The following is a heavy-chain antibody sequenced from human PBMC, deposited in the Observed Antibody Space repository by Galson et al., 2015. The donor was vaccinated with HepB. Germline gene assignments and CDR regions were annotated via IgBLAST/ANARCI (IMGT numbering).Heavy chain of an antibody. CDR3: ARRNDYGDY. V-gene: IGHV1-18*01. Sequence: SVKVSCKASGYTFTCYGISWVRQAPGQGLEWMGWISGYNGNTNYAQKLQGRITMTTDTSTRTAYMELRSLRSDDTAVYYCARRNDYGDYWGQGTLVTVSS. CDR2: ISGYNGNT. CDR1: GYTFTCYG. J-gene: IGHJ4*02.